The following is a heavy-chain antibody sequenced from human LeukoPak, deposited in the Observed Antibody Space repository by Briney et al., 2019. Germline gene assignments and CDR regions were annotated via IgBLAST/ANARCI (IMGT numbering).Heavy chain of an antibody. V-gene: IGHV5-10-1*01. CDR3: ARERPFYSRSWYASDS. J-gene: IGHJ4*02. Sequence: GESLKISCKDSGNTLTTCCINWVRQMPGKGLECVRRTDLSDSYTNYSPSFQGHVTISVDKSIATAYLEWSSLDASDTGIYYCARERPFYSRSWYASDSWGQGTLVTVSS. CDR2: TDLSDSYT. CDR1: GNTLTTCC. D-gene: IGHD6-13*01.